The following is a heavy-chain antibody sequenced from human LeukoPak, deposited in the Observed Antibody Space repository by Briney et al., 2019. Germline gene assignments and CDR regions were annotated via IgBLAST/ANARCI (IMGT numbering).Heavy chain of an antibody. Sequence: GGSLRLSCEASGFTFSGYAMSWVRQAPGKGLEWVSAISGSGGSTYYADSVKGRFTISRDNSKNTLYLQMNSLRAEDTAVYYCARDPKKIRYFDWLAVDYWGQGTLVTVSS. J-gene: IGHJ4*02. V-gene: IGHV3-23*01. CDR1: GFTFSGYA. CDR2: ISGSGGST. D-gene: IGHD3-9*01. CDR3: ARDPKKIRYFDWLAVDY.